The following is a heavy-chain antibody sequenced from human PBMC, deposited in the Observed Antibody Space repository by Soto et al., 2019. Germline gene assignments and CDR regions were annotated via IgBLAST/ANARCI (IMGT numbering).Heavy chain of an antibody. Sequence: PSETLSLTCTVSGGSISSYYWSWIRQPPGKGLEWIGYIYYSGSTNYNPSLKSRVTISVDTSKNQFSLKLSSVTAADTAVYYCAREPSRRAIAARPAWFDPWGQGTLVTVSS. D-gene: IGHD6-6*01. J-gene: IGHJ5*02. V-gene: IGHV4-59*01. CDR2: IYYSGST. CDR3: AREPSRRAIAARPAWFDP. CDR1: GGSISSYY.